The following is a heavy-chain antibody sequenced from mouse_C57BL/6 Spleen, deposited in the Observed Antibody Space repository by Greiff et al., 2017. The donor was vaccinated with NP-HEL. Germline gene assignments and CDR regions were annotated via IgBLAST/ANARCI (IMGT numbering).Heavy chain of an antibody. Sequence: QVQLQQPGAELVRPGSSVKLSCKASGYTFTSYWMHWVKQRPIQGLEWIGNIDPSDSETTYNQKFKDKATLTVDKSSSTAYMQLSSLTSEDSAVYYCARGNYGYFDYWGQGTTLTVSS. CDR1: GYTFTSYW. D-gene: IGHD2-1*01. CDR3: ARGNYGYFDY. V-gene: IGHV1-52*01. J-gene: IGHJ2*01. CDR2: IDPSDSET.